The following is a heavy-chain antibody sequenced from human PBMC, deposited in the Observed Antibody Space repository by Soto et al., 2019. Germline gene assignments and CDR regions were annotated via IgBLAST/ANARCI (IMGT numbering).Heavy chain of an antibody. CDR2: IKQDGSEK. CDR3: ARDTLGYYDNGDHYD. V-gene: IGHV3-7*03. Sequence: EVQLVASGGGLVQPGGSLRLSCAASGFMFNRYWMTWVRQAPGKGLEWVANIKQDGSEKYYVESVKGRFIISRDNAMKSLYLQMNSLRVEDTAMYYCARDTLGYYDNGDHYDWGQGTLVTVAS. J-gene: IGHJ4*02. CDR1: GFMFNRYW. D-gene: IGHD2-21*01.